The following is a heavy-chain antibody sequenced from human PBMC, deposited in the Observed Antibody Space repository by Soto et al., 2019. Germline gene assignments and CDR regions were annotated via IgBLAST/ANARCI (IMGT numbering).Heavy chain of an antibody. CDR3: ARRVAYYYYGMDV. CDR2: INHSGST. CDR1: GGSFSGYY. J-gene: IGHJ6*02. D-gene: IGHD2-21*01. Sequence: SETLSLTCGGYGGSFSGYYWSWIRQPPGKGLEWIGEINHSGSTNYNPSLKSRVTISVDTSKNQFSLKLSSVTAADTAVYYCARRVAYYYYGMDVWGQGTTVTVSS. V-gene: IGHV4-34*01.